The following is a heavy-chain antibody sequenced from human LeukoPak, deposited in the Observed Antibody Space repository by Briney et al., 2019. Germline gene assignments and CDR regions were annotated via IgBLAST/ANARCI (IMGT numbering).Heavy chain of an antibody. D-gene: IGHD6-13*01. CDR1: GYTFTSYG. V-gene: IGHV1-69*06. CDR2: IIPIFGTA. J-gene: IGHJ4*02. CDR3: ARGIAAAGNFDY. Sequence: ASVKVSCKASGYTFTSYGISWVRQAPGQGLEWMGGIIPIFGTANYAQKFQGRVTITADKSTSTAYMELSSLRSDDTAVYYCARGIAAAGNFDYWGQGTLATVSS.